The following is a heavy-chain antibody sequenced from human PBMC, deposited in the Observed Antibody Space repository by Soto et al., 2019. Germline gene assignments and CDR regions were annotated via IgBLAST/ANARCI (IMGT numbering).Heavy chain of an antibody. CDR1: GGSISSYY. J-gene: IGHJ5*02. Sequence: PSETLSLTCTVSGGSISSYYWSWIRQPPGKGLEWIGYIYYSGSTNYNPSLKSRVTISVDTSKNQFSLKLSSVTVADTAVYYCARGSVTMVRGVIWSWFDPWGQGTLVTVSS. D-gene: IGHD3-10*01. CDR3: ARGSVTMVRGVIWSWFDP. CDR2: IYYSGST. V-gene: IGHV4-59*01.